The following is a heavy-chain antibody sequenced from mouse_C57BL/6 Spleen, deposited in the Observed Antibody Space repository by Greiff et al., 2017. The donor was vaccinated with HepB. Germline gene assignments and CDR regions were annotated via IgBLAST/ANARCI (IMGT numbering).Heavy chain of an antibody. J-gene: IGHJ4*01. D-gene: IGHD1-1*01. V-gene: IGHV1-39*01. CDR3: ARPNYYGSSWAMDY. CDR2: INPNYGTT. Sequence: VQLKESGPELVKPGASVKISCKASGYSFTDYNMNWVKQSNGKSLEWIGVINPNYGTTSYNQKFKGKATLTVDQSSSTAYMQLNSLTSEDSAVYYCARPNYYGSSWAMDYWGQGTSVTVSS. CDR1: GYSFTDYN.